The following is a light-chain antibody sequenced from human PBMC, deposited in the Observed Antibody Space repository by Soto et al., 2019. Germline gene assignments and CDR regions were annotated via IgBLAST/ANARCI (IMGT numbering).Light chain of an antibody. CDR1: QSVSSN. CDR3: QQYNNGPRT. CDR2: GAL. J-gene: IGKJ1*01. Sequence: EIVMTQSPATLSVSPGERASLSCRASQSVSSNLAWYQQKPGQAPRLLIHGALTRATGIPARFSGTGSGTEFTLTISSLQSEDFAVYYCQQYNNGPRTFGQGTKVDIK. V-gene: IGKV3-15*01.